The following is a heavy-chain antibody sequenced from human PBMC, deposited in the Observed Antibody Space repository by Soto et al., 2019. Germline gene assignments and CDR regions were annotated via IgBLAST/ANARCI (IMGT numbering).Heavy chain of an antibody. CDR1: GGSLSSSSYY. CDR3: ARLGLLNWFDP. Sequence: SETLSLTCTVSGGSLSSSSYYWGWIRQPPGKGLEWIGNIYYSGNTYYNPSLKSRVTISVDTSKNQFSLKLSSVTAADTAVYYCARLGLLNWFDPWGQGTLVTVSS. CDR2: IYYSGNT. J-gene: IGHJ5*02. V-gene: IGHV4-39*01.